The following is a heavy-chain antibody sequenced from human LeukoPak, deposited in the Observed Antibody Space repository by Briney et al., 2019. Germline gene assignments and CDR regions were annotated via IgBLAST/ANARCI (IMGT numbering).Heavy chain of an antibody. Sequence: SETLSLTCSVSGDSFSRSDSYWDWLRQPPGKGGEGVGTIYYSGRTYYSPSLKRRVTLYVSPSNNLFPQTLRPVTAADTAVYCCARRRYYDGSGYLEWGQGTLLSVSS. V-gene: IGHV4-39*01. D-gene: IGHD3-22*01. J-gene: IGHJ1*01. CDR3: ARRRYYDGSGYLE. CDR1: GDSFSRSDSY. CDR2: IYYSGRT.